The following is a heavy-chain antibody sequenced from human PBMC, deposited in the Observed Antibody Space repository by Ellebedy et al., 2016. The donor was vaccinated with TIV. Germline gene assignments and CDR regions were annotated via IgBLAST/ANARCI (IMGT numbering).Heavy chain of an antibody. CDR1: GFIFSDYY. D-gene: IGHD6-19*01. Sequence: GESLKISCEASGFIFSDYYMSWIRQAPGKGLECLSYISDSSTIYTNYADSVKGRFTISRDNAKNSLSLQMHILRAEDTALYYCARKVAGTAWDAFDIWGQGTMVIVSP. J-gene: IGHJ3*02. CDR2: ISDSSTIYT. V-gene: IGHV3-11*06. CDR3: ARKVAGTAWDAFDI.